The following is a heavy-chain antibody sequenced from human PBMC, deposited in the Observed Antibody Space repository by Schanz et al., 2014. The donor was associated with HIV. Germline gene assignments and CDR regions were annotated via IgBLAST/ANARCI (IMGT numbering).Heavy chain of an antibody. J-gene: IGHJ4*02. V-gene: IGHV3-23*04. Sequence: EVQLVESGGGLVKPGGSLRLSCAASGFTFSSYAMSWVRQAPGKGLEWVSGMRGSDDSTFYADSVKGRFTISRDNSKNTMYLQMNSLRAEDTAVYYCAKGQRGMVRGDNDCWGQGTLVTVSS. CDR3: AKGQRGMVRGDNDC. CDR2: MRGSDDST. CDR1: GFTFSSYA. D-gene: IGHD3-10*01.